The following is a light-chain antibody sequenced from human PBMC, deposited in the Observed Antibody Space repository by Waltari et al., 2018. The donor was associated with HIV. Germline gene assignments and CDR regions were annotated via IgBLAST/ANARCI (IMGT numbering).Light chain of an antibody. CDR1: TGAVTSGYY. Sequence: QTVVTQEPSLTVSPGGTVTLTCASSTGAVTSGYYPNWFQQKPGQAPRALIYSTSSGRAGTPARFWGSLRGGKAALTLSGVQPEDEAEYYCLLTYGGAERYVFGTGTKVIVL. J-gene: IGLJ1*01. V-gene: IGLV7-43*01. CDR3: LLTYGGAERYV. CDR2: STS.